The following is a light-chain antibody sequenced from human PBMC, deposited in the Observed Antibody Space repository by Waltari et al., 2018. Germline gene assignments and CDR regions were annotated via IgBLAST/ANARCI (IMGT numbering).Light chain of an antibody. Sequence: QSALTQPASVSGSPGQSITISCTGTSSAVGAYNSISWYQQHPGKAPKLMIYDVTKRPSGVSHRFSGSKSGNTASLTISGLQAEDEADYYCSSYTRTSTVIFGGGTKLTVL. CDR2: DVT. CDR1: SSAVGAYNS. CDR3: SSYTRTSTVI. V-gene: IGLV2-14*03. J-gene: IGLJ2*01.